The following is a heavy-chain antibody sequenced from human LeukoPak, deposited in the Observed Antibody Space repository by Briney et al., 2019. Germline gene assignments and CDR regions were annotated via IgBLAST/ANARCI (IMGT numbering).Heavy chain of an antibody. CDR3: AREGLRQQLDY. J-gene: IGHJ4*02. CDR2: IIPIFGTA. Sequence: SVKVSCKASGGTFSSYAISWVRQAPGQGLEWMGGIIPIFGTANYAQKFQGRVTITAGESTSTAYIELSSLRSEDTAVYYCAREGLRQQLDYWGQATLVTVYS. CDR1: GGTFSSYA. V-gene: IGHV1-69*13. D-gene: IGHD6-13*01.